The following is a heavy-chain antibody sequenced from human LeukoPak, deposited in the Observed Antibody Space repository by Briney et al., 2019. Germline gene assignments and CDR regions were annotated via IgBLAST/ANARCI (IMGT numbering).Heavy chain of an antibody. CDR1: GFTFSSYS. V-gene: IGHV3-21*01. Sequence: GGSLRLFCAASGFTFSSYSMNWVRQAPGKGLEWVSSISSSSSYIYYADSLKGRFTISRDNAKNSLYLQMNSLRAEDTAVYYCARGTMFPYYFDYWGQGTLVTVSS. J-gene: IGHJ4*02. CDR2: ISSSSSYI. CDR3: ARGTMFPYYFDY. D-gene: IGHD3-10*02.